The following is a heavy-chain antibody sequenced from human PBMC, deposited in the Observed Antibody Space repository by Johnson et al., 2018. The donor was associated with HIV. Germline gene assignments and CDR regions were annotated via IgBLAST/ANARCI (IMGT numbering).Heavy chain of an antibody. CDR2: IWYDGSNK. CDR1: GFTFSSYA. V-gene: IGHV3-33*06. D-gene: IGHD2-15*01. J-gene: IGHJ3*02. Sequence: QVQLVESGGGVVQPGRSLRLSCAASGFTFSSYAMHWVRQAPGKGLEWVAVIWYDGSNKYYADSVKGRFTISRDNSKNTLYLQMNSLRAEDTSVYYGAKPGDSYCSGGSCYLDAFDIWGQGTMVTVSS. CDR3: AKPGDSYCSGGSCYLDAFDI.